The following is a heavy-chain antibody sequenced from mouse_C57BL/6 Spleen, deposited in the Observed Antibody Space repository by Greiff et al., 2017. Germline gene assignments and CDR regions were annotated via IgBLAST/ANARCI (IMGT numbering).Heavy chain of an antibody. V-gene: IGHV1-22*01. CDR3: ARVYYGNYWFAY. D-gene: IGHD2-1*01. J-gene: IGHJ3*01. CDR2: INPNNGGT. CDR1: GYTFTDYN. Sequence: VQLKQSGPELVKPGASVKMSCKASGYTFTDYNMHWVKQSHGKSLEWIGYINPNNGGTSYNQKFKGKATLTVNQSSSTAYMELRSLTSEDSAVYYCARVYYGNYWFAYWGQGTLVTVSA.